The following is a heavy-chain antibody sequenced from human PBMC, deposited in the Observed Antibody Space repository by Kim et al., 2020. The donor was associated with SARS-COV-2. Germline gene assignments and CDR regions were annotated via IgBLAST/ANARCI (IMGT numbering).Heavy chain of an antibody. J-gene: IGHJ3*02. CDR3: ARVVVVGAGNRGRGPFDT. CDR2: IIGNNGTA. CDR1: GYTFRSYA. Sequence: ASVKVSCKASGYTFRSYAISWVRQAPGQGLEWMGGIIGNNGTANYAQKFQGRVTITTDASTSTAYMELSSLRSEDTAVYFCARVVVVGAGNRGRGPFDTW. V-gene: IGHV1-18*01. D-gene: IGHD2-15*01.